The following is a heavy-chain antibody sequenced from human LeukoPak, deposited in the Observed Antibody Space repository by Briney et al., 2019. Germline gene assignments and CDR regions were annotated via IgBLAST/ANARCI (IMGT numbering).Heavy chain of an antibody. CDR3: ARDQYDTWSRRGNFDS. V-gene: IGHV3-7*03. CDR2: VNRDGSET. D-gene: IGHD3-3*01. CDR1: GFTLSNHW. Sequence: GGSLRLSCAASGFTLSNHWMTWVRQVPGRGPEWVANVNRDGSETYYPDSVKGRFTISKDNAKNSLYLQMNSLRAEDTALYHCARDQYDTWSRRGNFDSWGQGTLVTVSS. J-gene: IGHJ4*02.